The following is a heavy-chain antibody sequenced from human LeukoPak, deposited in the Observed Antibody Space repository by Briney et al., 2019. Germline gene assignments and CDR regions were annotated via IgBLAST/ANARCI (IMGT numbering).Heavy chain of an antibody. V-gene: IGHV3-23*01. Sequence: GGSLRLSCAASGFTFSSYAMSWVRQAPGKELEWVSAISGGGDTTYYADSVRGRFTVSRDNSKNTLYLQMNSLRAEDTSVYYLWKIAPITGANPGYFDSLGQGTLGTVSS. CDR2: ISGGGDTT. CDR3: WKIAPITGANPGYFDS. D-gene: IGHD1-1*01. CDR1: GFTFSSYA. J-gene: IGHJ4*02.